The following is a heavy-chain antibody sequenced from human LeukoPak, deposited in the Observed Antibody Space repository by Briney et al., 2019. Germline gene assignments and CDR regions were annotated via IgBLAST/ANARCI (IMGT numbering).Heavy chain of an antibody. V-gene: IGHV5-51*01. CDR3: ARPAYSGRSDGFDI. D-gene: IGHD1-26*01. J-gene: IGHJ3*02. CDR1: GYGFTNYW. Sequence: GESLKISCKASGYGFTNYWIGWVRQMPGKGLEWMGIIYPGDSDTRYSPSFQGQVTISADKSISTAYLQWSSLTASDTAMYYCARPAYSGRSDGFDIWGQGTMVTVSS. CDR2: IYPGDSDT.